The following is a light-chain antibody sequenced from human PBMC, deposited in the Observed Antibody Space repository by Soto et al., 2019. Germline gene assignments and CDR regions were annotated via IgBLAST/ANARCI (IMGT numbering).Light chain of an antibody. CDR2: DAS. J-gene: IGKJ5*01. Sequence: EIVLTQSPAPLSLSPGARATLSCRASQSVSSYLAWYQQKPGQAPRLLIYDASNRATGSPAWFSGSGSWTDFTLTISSLEPEDFAVYYCQQRSNWPPITFGQGTRLEIK. CDR3: QQRSNWPPIT. CDR1: QSVSSY. V-gene: IGKV3-11*01.